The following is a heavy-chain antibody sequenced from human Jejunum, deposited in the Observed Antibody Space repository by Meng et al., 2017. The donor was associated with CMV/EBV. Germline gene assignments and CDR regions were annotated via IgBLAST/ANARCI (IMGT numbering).Heavy chain of an antibody. V-gene: IGHV4-4*07. Sequence: QVEGNESGPTLGGSLEALSLTFGVSGGPISGYYWSWVRQPGGKRLEWIGRFHPGGTTNYNPSLENRITVSVDSSKNQFFLKLTSVTAADTAIYYCARECVGEAYDCQWNYWFDPWGRGTLVTVSS. D-gene: IGHD3-16*01. CDR2: FHPGGTT. J-gene: IGHJ5*02. CDR3: ARECVGEAYDCQWNYWFDP. CDR1: GGPISGYY.